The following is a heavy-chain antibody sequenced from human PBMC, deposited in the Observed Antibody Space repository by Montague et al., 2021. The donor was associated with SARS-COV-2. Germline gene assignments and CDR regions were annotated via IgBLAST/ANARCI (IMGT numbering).Heavy chain of an antibody. J-gene: IGHJ6*02. CDR3: ARVSVEMATMGVYYYYGMDV. Sequence: TLSLTCTVSGGSISSGGYYWSWIRQHPGKGLEWIGYIYYSGSTYYNPSLKSRVTISVDTSKNQFSLKLSSVTAADTAVYYCARVSVEMATMGVYYYYGMDVWGQGTTVTASS. CDR2: IYYSGST. CDR1: GGSISSGGYY. V-gene: IGHV4-31*03. D-gene: IGHD5-24*01.